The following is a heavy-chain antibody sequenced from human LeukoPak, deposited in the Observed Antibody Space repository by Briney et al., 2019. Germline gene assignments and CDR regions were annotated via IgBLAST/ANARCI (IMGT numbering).Heavy chain of an antibody. V-gene: IGHV3-30-3*02. CDR2: ISYDGSNK. Sequence: PGGSLRLSCAASGFTFSGYPIHWVRQAPGKGLEWVAVISYDGSNKYYADSVKGRFTISRDRSKNTLYLQMHSLRAEDTAVYYCAKDAFCTSTNCYASYFDYWGQGTLVTVSS. J-gene: IGHJ4*02. CDR3: AKDAFCTSTNCYASYFDY. CDR1: GFTFSGYP. D-gene: IGHD2-2*01.